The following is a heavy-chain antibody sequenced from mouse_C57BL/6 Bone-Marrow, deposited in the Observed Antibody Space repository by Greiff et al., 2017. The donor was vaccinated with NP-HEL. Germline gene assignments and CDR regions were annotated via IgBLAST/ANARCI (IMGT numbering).Heavy chain of an antibody. D-gene: IGHD2-4*01. Sequence: EVQRVESGGDLVKPGGSLKLSCAASGFTFSSYGMSWVRQTPDKRLEWVATISSGGSYTYYPDRVQGRFTISSANAKNTLYLQMSSLKAEDTDMYYCARYSDYGWFAHWGQGPLVTVSA. CDR2: ISSGGSYT. V-gene: IGHV5-6*01. CDR3: ARYSDYGWFAH. CDR1: GFTFSSYG. J-gene: IGHJ3*01.